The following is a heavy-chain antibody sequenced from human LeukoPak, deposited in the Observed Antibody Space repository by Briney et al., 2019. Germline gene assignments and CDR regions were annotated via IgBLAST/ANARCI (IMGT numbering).Heavy chain of an antibody. V-gene: IGHV3-30*04. D-gene: IGHD2-15*01. Sequence: GGSLRLSCAASGFTFSSYAMHWVRQAPGKGLEWVAVISYDGGNKYYADSVKGRFTISRDNSKNTLYLQMNSLRAEDTAVYYCAKGYCSGGSCYNDYWGQGTLVTVSS. CDR1: GFTFSSYA. CDR3: AKGYCSGGSCYNDY. J-gene: IGHJ4*02. CDR2: ISYDGGNK.